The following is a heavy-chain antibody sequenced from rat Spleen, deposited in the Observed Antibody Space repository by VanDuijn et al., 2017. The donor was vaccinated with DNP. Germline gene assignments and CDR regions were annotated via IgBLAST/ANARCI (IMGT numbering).Heavy chain of an antibody. J-gene: IGHJ2*01. CDR2: INYSGST. Sequence: EVQLQESGPGLVKPSQSLSLTCSVTGYSITSHYWGWIRKFPGNKMEYIGHINYSGSTTYTPSLKSRISITRDTSKNHFFLHLNSVTTEDTATYYCARWTRYFDYWGQGVMVTVSS. CDR3: ARWTRYFDY. D-gene: IGHD1-7*01. V-gene: IGHV3-1*01. CDR1: GYSITSHY.